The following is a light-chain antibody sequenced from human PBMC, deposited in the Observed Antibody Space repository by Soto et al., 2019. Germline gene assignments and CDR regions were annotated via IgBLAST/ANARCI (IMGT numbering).Light chain of an antibody. J-gene: IGKJ1*01. Sequence: DIQMTQSPSSLSASVGDRVTITCRASQSISSNLNWYQQKPGKAPKLLIYAGSSLQSGVPSRFSGSGSGTDFTLTISSLQPEDFATYYCQQSYSTPRTFGQGTKVEIK. CDR1: QSISSN. V-gene: IGKV1-39*01. CDR2: AGS. CDR3: QQSYSTPRT.